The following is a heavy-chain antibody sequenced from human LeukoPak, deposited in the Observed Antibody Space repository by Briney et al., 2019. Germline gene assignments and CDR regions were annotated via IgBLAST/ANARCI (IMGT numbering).Heavy chain of an antibody. CDR3: ARLSPPIASFCSGGTCYSGGFDP. Sequence: ASVKVSCKASGYTFTSYGITWVRQAPGQGLEWMGWITTYNGNTYYAQNFQGRVTMTADTSTSTAYMEVRSLRSDETAVYYCARLSPPIASFCSGGTCYSGGFDPWGQGTLVTVSS. J-gene: IGHJ5*02. V-gene: IGHV1-18*01. CDR2: ITTYNGNT. CDR1: GYTFTSYG. D-gene: IGHD2-15*01.